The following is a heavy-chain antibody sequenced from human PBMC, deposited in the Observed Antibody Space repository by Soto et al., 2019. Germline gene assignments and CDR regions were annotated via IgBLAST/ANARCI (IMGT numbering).Heavy chain of an antibody. CDR2: ISWNGAFI. J-gene: IGHJ4*02. CDR1: GFDFDDHA. D-gene: IGHD4-4*01. CDR3: TRDIFRTITTVDF. V-gene: IGHV3-9*01. Sequence: EVQLVESGGDLVQPGRSLRLSCVGSGFDFDDHAMSWVRQAPGKGLEWVAGISWNGAFIGYARSVSGRFTISRDDAKTSLSLQMNSLRPEDTALYYCTRDIFRTITTVDFWGQGTLVTVSS.